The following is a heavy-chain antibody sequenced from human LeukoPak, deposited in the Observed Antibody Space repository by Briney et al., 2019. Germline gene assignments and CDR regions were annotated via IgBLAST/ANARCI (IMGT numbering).Heavy chain of an antibody. D-gene: IGHD3-22*01. J-gene: IGHJ4*02. Sequence: GASVKVSCKASGYTLTELSMHWVRQAPGKGLEWMGGFDPEDGETIYAQKFQGRVTMTEDTSTDTAYMELSSLRSEDTAVYYCATSRGYDSSPTGVYWGQGTLVTVSS. V-gene: IGHV1-24*01. CDR3: ATSRGYDSSPTGVY. CDR2: FDPEDGET. CDR1: GYTLTELS.